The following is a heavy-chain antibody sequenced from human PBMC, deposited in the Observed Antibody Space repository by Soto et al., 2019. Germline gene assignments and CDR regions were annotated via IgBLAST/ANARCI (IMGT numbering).Heavy chain of an antibody. CDR2: FYYSGST. V-gene: IGHV4-39*01. CDR3: AKRGGDTDYFDY. D-gene: IGHD3-16*01. Sequence: QLQLQESGPGLVKPSETLSLACSVSGGSISSSSYYWGWIRQRPGKGLEWIGTFYYSGSTFYNPSLKSRVTIPLATSNNQFSLKLSSVTASDTAVYLCAKRGGDTDYFDYCGQGTLVTVSS. CDR1: GGSISSSSYY. J-gene: IGHJ4*02.